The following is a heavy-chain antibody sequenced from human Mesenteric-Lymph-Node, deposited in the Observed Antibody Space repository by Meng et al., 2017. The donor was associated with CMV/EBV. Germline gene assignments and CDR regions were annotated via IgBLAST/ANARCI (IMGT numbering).Heavy chain of an antibody. Sequence: SCKASGGTFSSFAISWLRQAPGQGLEWMGGIIPMFETANYAQNFQGRVTITADESTTTAYMELSRLRSEDTAIFYCAVGRDRWYNEYWGQGTLVTVSS. CDR2: IIPMFETA. CDR1: GGTFSSFA. CDR3: AVGRDRWYNEY. D-gene: IGHD1-14*01. J-gene: IGHJ4*02. V-gene: IGHV1-69*01.